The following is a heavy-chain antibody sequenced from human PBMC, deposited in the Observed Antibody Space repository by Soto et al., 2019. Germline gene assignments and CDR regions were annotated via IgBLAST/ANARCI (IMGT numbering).Heavy chain of an antibody. CDR3: ARDNVRGVIMRRYFQH. V-gene: IGHV3-48*02. D-gene: IGHD3-10*01. CDR1: GFTFSSYS. CDR2: ISSSSSTI. Sequence: GGSLRLSCAASGFTFSSYSMNWVRQAPGKGLEWVSYISSSSSTIYYTDSVKGRFTISRDNAKNSLYLQMNSLRDEDTAVYYCARDNVRGVIMRRYFQHWGQGTLVTVSS. J-gene: IGHJ1*01.